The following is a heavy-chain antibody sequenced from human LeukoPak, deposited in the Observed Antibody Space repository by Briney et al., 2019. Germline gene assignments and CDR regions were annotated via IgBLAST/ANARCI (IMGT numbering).Heavy chain of an antibody. V-gene: IGHV4-34*01. J-gene: IGHJ4*02. CDR2: INHSGST. CDR3: ARGTPRPGYFDY. Sequence: PSETLSLTCAVYGGSFSGYYWSWIRQPPGKGLEWIGEINHSGSTNYNPSLKSRVTISVDTSKNQFSLKLSSVTAADTAVYYCARGTPRPGYFDYWGQGTLVTVSS. CDR1: GGSFSGYY.